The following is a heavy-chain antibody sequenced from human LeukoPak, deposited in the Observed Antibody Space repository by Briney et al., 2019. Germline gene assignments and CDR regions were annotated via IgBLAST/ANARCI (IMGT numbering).Heavy chain of an antibody. D-gene: IGHD3-16*02. CDR3: AKDWVTPNYDYVWGSYRYGEPYYFDY. CDR2: ISYDGSNK. CDR1: GFTFSSYA. V-gene: IGHV3-30-3*01. J-gene: IGHJ4*02. Sequence: PGGSLRLSCAASGFTFSSYAMSWVRQAPGKGLEWVAVISYDGSNKYYADSVKGRFTISRDNSKNTLYLQMNSLRAEDTAVYYCAKDWVTPNYDYVWGSYRYGEPYYFDYWGQGTLVTVSS.